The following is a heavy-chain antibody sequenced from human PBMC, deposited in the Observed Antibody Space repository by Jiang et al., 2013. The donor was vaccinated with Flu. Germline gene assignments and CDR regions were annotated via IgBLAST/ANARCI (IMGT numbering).Heavy chain of an antibody. J-gene: IGHJ4*02. CDR3: ATDQGYCTGHNCPDY. D-gene: IGHD2-8*02. CDR2: IIPVLGVT. Sequence: SGAEVKKPGSSVRVSCKASGGTFDSMVFSWVRQAPGQGLEWMGQIIPVLGVTNYAQKFQGRATFTADKSTTTAYMELSSLSSEDTAIFFXATDQGYCTGHNCPDYWGQGTLVTVSS. V-gene: IGHV1-69*04. CDR1: GGTFDSMV.